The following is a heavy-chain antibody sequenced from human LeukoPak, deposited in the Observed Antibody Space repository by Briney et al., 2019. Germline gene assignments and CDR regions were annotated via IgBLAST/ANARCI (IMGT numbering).Heavy chain of an antibody. J-gene: IGHJ4*02. Sequence: SETLSLTCGVSGGSISNTNWWSWVRHPPGQGLEWIGEISLTGLTHYNPSLESRVTVSLDKSKNQLSLNLTSVTAADTAVYYCSRENGAFSPFGYWGQGTLVTVSS. D-gene: IGHD2-8*01. CDR2: ISLTGLT. CDR1: GGSISNTNW. V-gene: IGHV4-4*02. CDR3: SRENGAFSPFGY.